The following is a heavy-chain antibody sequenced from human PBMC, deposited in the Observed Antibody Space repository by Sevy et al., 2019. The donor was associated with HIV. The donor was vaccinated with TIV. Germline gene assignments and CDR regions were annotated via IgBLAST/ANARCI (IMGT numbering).Heavy chain of an antibody. Sequence: GGSLRLSCAASGFSFSSYEMNWVRQAPGKGLEWVSYISNSGTTISYSDSVRGRFTISRDNARNLLYLQMNSLRAEDTGVYFCARDLPPSATTVPHFDCWGQGTLVTVSS. CDR3: ARDLPPSATTVPHFDC. CDR2: ISNSGTTI. CDR1: GFSFSSYE. V-gene: IGHV3-48*03. J-gene: IGHJ4*02. D-gene: IGHD4-17*01.